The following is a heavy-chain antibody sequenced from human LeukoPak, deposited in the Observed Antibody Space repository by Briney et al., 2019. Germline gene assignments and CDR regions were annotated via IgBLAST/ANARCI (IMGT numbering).Heavy chain of an antibody. V-gene: IGHV3-23*01. CDR1: GITLSNYG. CDR2: ISGSGGGT. CDR3: AKRGVVIRVILVGFHKEAYYFDS. Sequence: GGSLRLSFAVSGITLSNYGMNWLRQAPGKGLEWVAGISGSGGGTFYADFVKGRFTVSRDNPKNTLYLQMNSLRAEDTAVYFCAKRGVVIRVILVGFHKEAYYFDSWGQGALVTVSS. D-gene: IGHD3-22*01. J-gene: IGHJ4*02.